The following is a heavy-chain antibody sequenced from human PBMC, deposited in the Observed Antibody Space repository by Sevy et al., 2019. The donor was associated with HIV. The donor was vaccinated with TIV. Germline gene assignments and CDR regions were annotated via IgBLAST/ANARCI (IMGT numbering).Heavy chain of an antibody. CDR3: ARGGYISTSCYLFDY. Sequence: GGSLRLSCAASGFTFSDYSVNWVRQALGKGLEWVSSISSTSYYIYYADSMNGRFTISRDNAKNSLYLQMNSLRAEDTAVYYCARGGYISTSCYLFDYWGLGTLVTVSS. CDR2: ISSTSYYI. V-gene: IGHV3-21*01. D-gene: IGHD2-2*01. CDR1: GFTFSDYS. J-gene: IGHJ4*02.